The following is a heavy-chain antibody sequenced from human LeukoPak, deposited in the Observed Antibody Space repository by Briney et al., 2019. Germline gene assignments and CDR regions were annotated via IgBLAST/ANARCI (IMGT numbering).Heavy chain of an antibody. CDR2: INPNSGGT. CDR3: ARVGPGGTTSFGY. D-gene: IGHD1-7*01. J-gene: IGHJ4*02. Sequence: GASVKVSCKASGYTFTGYYMHWVRQAPGQGLEWMGWINPNSGGTNYAQKFQGRVTMTRDTSTSTAYMELSRLRSDDTAVYYCARVGPGGTTSFGYWGQGTLVTASS. CDR1: GYTFTGYY. V-gene: IGHV1-2*02.